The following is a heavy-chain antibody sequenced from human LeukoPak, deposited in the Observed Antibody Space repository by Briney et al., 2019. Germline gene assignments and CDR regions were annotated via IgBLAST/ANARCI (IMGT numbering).Heavy chain of an antibody. V-gene: IGHV3-23*01. CDR3: SAGKFHNYYDFWSAKFPANFAY. CDR1: GFTFSSYA. Sequence: GGPLRLSCAASGFTFSSYAESGVRRSPGKGLEGVSAISGRGCSTYYADSVKAGFTIHRENPKNTLYLKMNSLRAEDTAVYCCSAGKFHNYYDFWSAKFPANFAYWGQGTLVTVSS. CDR2: ISGRGCST. J-gene: IGHJ4*02. D-gene: IGHD3-3*01.